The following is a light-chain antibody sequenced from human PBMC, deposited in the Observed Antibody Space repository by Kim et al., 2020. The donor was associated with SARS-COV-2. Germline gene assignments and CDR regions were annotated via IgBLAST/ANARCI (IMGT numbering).Light chain of an antibody. CDR1: SSDVGGYKY. CDR3: SSYTSSTTRV. CDR2: DVS. Sequence: GQSITISCTGTSSDVGGYKYVSWYQQHPGKAPTLMIYDVSNRPSGVSNRFSGSKSGNTASLTISGLQAEDEADYYCSSYTSSTTRVFGGGTQLTVL. J-gene: IGLJ3*02. V-gene: IGLV2-14*03.